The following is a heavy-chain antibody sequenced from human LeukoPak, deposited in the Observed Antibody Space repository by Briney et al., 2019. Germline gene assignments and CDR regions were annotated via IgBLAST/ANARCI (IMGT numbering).Heavy chain of an antibody. CDR2: IYYSGST. CDR1: GGSISSYY. Sequence: PSETLSLTCTVSGGSISSYYWSWIRQPPGKGLEWIGYIYYSGSTSYNPSLKSRVTISVDTSKNQFSLKLSSVTAADTAVYYCASSRGRRGYSYGNFDYWGQGTLVTVSS. J-gene: IGHJ4*02. CDR3: ASSRGRRGYSYGNFDY. D-gene: IGHD5-18*01. V-gene: IGHV4-59*08.